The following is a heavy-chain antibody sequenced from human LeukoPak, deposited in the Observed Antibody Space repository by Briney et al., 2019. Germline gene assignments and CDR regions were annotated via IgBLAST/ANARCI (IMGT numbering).Heavy chain of an antibody. D-gene: IGHD5-12*01. V-gene: IGHV1-46*02. Sequence: ASVKVSCKASGYTFNSYYMHWVRQAPGQGLEWMGIINPSAGSTSYAQKFQGRVTITADESTSTAYMELSSLRSEDTAVYYCARVARDIVATIIYYYGMDVWGQGTTVTVSS. CDR2: INPSAGST. J-gene: IGHJ6*02. CDR3: ARVARDIVATIIYYYGMDV. CDR1: GYTFNSYY.